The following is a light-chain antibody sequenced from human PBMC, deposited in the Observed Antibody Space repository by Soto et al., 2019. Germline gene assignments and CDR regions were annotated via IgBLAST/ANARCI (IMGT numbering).Light chain of an antibody. CDR2: DVH. Sequence: QSALTQPASVSGSPGQSITISCTGTSSDVGGYNYVSWYQQHPDRAPKLLIYDVHNRPSGVSNRFSASKSGNTASLTISGLQADDEADYYCSSYTSASVVVFGGGTKVTAL. J-gene: IGLJ2*01. V-gene: IGLV2-14*03. CDR3: SSYTSASVVV. CDR1: SSDVGGYNY.